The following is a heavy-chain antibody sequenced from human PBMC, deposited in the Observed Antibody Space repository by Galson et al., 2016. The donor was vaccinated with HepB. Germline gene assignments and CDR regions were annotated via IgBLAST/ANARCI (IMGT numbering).Heavy chain of an antibody. D-gene: IGHD4/OR15-4a*01. CDR1: GFSFNTHW. J-gene: IGHJ5*02. CDR3: VSQVYGDFGT. V-gene: IGHV3-7*01. CDR2: IKQDGSEK. Sequence: SLRLSCAASGFSFNTHWMSWVRQTPGKGLEWVANIKQDGSEKYYVDSTRGRFTISRDNAKNSLYLQMNSLRADDTAVYYCVSQVYGDFGTWCQGTLVTVS.